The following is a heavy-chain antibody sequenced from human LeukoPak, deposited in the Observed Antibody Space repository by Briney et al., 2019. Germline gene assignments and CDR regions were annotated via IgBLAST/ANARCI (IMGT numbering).Heavy chain of an antibody. CDR2: INPNSGGT. Sequence: GASVKLSCQASVYTFTGYYMDWVRQAPGQGIEWMGWINPNSGGTSYAQKFQGRVTMTRDTSISTAYLELSRLRSDDTAVYYCARDRGEYYYDSSGYLFDPWGQGTLVTVSS. D-gene: IGHD3-22*01. J-gene: IGHJ5*02. CDR3: ARDRGEYYYDSSGYLFDP. CDR1: VYTFTGYY. V-gene: IGHV1-2*02.